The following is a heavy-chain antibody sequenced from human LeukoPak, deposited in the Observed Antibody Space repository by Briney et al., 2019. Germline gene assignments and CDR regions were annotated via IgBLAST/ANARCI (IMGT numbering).Heavy chain of an antibody. CDR1: GFTFSDYW. J-gene: IGHJ3*02. V-gene: IGHV3-74*01. Sequence: PGGSLRLSCAASGFTFSDYWMHWVRQAPGQGLVWVSRIDLAGEYTTYADSVKGRFTISRDNAKNTLYLQMNSLRAEDTAVYYCASGNSHAFDIWGQGTMVTVSS. CDR2: IDLAGEYT. CDR3: ASGNSHAFDI.